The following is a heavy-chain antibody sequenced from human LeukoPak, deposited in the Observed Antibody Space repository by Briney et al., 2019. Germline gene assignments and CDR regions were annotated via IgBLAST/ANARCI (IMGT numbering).Heavy chain of an antibody. D-gene: IGHD4-17*01. CDR2: ISDSSRHI. CDR3: ARAYTNGDSLDY. CDR1: GFTFSRYS. J-gene: IGHJ4*02. V-gene: IGHV3-21*01. Sequence: GGSLRLSCAASGFTFSRYSVNWVRQAPGKGLEWVSCISDSSRHIYYADSVKGRFTISRDNAKSSASLQMNSLRVDDTAVYYCARAYTNGDSLDYWGQGTLVTVSS.